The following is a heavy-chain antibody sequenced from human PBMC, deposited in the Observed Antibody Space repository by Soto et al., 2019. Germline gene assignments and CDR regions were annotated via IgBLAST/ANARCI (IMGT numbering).Heavy chain of an antibody. V-gene: IGHV1-18*01. CDR3: AKSAYYDILTGYYID. J-gene: IGHJ6*02. CDR2: ISAYNGNT. CDR1: GYTFTSYG. Sequence: GASGKVSCKASGYTFTSYGISLVRQAPGQGLEWMGWISAYNGNTNYAQKLQGRVTMTTDTSTSTAYMELRSLRSDDTAVYYCAKSAYYDILTGYYIDWGQGTTVTVSS. D-gene: IGHD3-9*01.